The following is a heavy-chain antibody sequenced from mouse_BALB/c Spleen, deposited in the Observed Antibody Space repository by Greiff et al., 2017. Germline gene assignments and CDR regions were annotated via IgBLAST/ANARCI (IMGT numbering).Heavy chain of an antibody. CDR3: ARSSDGYHYYAMDY. J-gene: IGHJ4*01. V-gene: IGHV1-31*01. D-gene: IGHD2-3*01. Sequence: VQLQQSGPELVKPGASVKISCKASGYSFTGYYMHWVPPTHVKSLQWIGRINPYNGATSYNQNFKDKASLTVDKSSSTAYMELHSLTSEDSAVYYCARSSDGYHYYAMDYWGQGTSVTVSS. CDR2: INPYNGAT. CDR1: GYSFTGYY.